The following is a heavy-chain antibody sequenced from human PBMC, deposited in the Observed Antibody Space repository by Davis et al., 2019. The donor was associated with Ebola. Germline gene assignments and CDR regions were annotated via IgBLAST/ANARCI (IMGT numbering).Heavy chain of an antibody. CDR2: ISYDGSNK. V-gene: IGHV3-30*03. D-gene: IGHD4-17*01. CDR1: GFTFSSYS. J-gene: IGHJ6*02. Sequence: PGGSLRLSCAASGFTFSSYSMNWVRQAPGKGLEWVAVISYDGSNKYYADSVKGRFTISRDNSKNTLYLQMNSLRAEDTAVYYCARDKADYGDYDYYYYGMDVWGQGTTVTVSS. CDR3: ARDKADYGDYDYYYYGMDV.